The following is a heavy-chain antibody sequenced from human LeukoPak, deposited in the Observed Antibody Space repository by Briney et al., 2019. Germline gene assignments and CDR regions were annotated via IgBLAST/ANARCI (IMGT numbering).Heavy chain of an antibody. V-gene: IGHV4-34*01. J-gene: IGHJ4*02. Sequence: SETLSLTCGVSGVSFDDYYWSWVRQTPGKGLEWLGEINHSGYTNDSPSLKSRVTLSIDTSRKQFSLNLRSVTVADAGIYYCTRMTTGHDYWGQGTLVTVSP. CDR3: TRMTTGHDY. CDR2: INHSGYT. CDR1: GVSFDDYY. D-gene: IGHD4-17*01.